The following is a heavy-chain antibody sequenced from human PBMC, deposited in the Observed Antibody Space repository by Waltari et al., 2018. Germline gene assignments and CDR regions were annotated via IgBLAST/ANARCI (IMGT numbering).Heavy chain of an antibody. V-gene: IGHV1-3*01. Sequence: QVQLVQSGAEVKKPGASVKVSCKASGYTFTSYAMHWGRQAPGQRLEWMGGINAGNGNKKYSQMFQGRVTIPADKSTSKAYRELSSLRSEDTTIYYGARDPAAGTYGLDVGGQGTTVTVSS. J-gene: IGHJ6*02. CDR1: GYTFTSYA. CDR3: ARDPAAGTYGLDV. D-gene: IGHD6-19*01. CDR2: INAGNGNK.